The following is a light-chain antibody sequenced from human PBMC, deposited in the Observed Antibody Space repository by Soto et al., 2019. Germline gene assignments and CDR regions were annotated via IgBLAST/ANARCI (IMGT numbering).Light chain of an antibody. CDR1: SSDVGGYIY. Sequence: QSALTQPASVSGSPGQSITISCTGTSSDVGGYIYVSWYQQHPGKAPKLIIYDVSNRPSGVSSRFSGSKSGNTASLTISGLQAEDEADYYCSSYTTSSTRVFGGGTKVTVL. V-gene: IGLV2-14*01. CDR2: DVS. J-gene: IGLJ2*01. CDR3: SSYTTSSTRV.